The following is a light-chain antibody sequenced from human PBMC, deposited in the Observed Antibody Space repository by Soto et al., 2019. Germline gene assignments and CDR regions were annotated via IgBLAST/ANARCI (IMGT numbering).Light chain of an antibody. CDR2: GAS. Sequence: EIVMTQSPATLSVSPGERATLSCRASQSVGSNLAWYQQKPGQAPRLLIYGASTRVTGIPARFSGSGSGTEFTLTISRLQSEDFAIYFCQQYNNWPPDRTFGQGTKVEIK. CDR3: QQYNNWPPDRT. J-gene: IGKJ1*01. CDR1: QSVGSN. V-gene: IGKV3-15*01.